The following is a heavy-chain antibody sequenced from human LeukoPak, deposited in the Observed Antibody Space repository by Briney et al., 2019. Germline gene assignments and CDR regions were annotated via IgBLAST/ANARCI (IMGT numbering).Heavy chain of an antibody. CDR2: INSDGSST. J-gene: IGHJ4*02. D-gene: IGHD6-19*01. CDR1: GFIFSSYW. Sequence: GGSLRLFCAASGFIFSSYWMFWVRRAPGKGLLCVSRINSDGSSTSYADSVKGRFTISRDNAKNTLYLQMNSLRAEDTAVYYCARRGAVAGTVDYWGQGTLVTVSS. CDR3: ARRGAVAGTVDY. V-gene: IGHV3-74*01.